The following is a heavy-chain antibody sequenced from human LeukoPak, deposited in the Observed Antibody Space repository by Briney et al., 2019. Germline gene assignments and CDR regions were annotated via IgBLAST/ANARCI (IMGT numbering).Heavy chain of an antibody. CDR3: ARGRRTIFGVVITNNWFDP. CDR1: IGSFSGYY. CDR2: INHSGST. J-gene: IGHJ5*02. V-gene: IGHV4-34*01. D-gene: IGHD3-3*01. Sequence: KTSETLSLTCAVYIGSFSGYYWSWIRQPPGKGLEWIGEINHSGSTNYNPSLKSRVTISADTSKNQFSLKLSSVTAADTAVYYCARGRRTIFGVVITNNWFDPWGQGTLVTVSS.